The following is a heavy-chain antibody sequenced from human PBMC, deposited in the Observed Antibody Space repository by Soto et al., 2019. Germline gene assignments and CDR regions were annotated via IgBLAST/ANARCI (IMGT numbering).Heavy chain of an antibody. CDR1: GYTFTSYG. CDR2: ISAYNGNT. D-gene: IGHD5-18*01. Sequence: ASVKVSCKASGYTFTSYGISWVRQAPGQGLEWMGWISAYNGNTNYAQKFQGRVTITRDTSASTAYMELSSLRSEDTAVYYCARSPGYSYGDYWGQGTLVTVSS. CDR3: ARSPGYSYGDY. J-gene: IGHJ4*02. V-gene: IGHV1-18*01.